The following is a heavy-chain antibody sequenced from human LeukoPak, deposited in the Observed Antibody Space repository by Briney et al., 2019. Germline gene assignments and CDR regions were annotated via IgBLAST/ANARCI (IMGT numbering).Heavy chain of an antibody. D-gene: IGHD4-17*01. Sequence: SETLSLTCTVSGGSISSYYWSWIRQPPGKGLEWIGYIYYSGSTNYNPSLKSRVTVSEDTSKNQLSLKVTSVTAADTAVYYCARGRYGDYGFDYWGQGTLVTVSS. CDR2: IYYSGST. CDR1: GGSISSYY. CDR3: ARGRYGDYGFDY. J-gene: IGHJ4*02. V-gene: IGHV4-59*12.